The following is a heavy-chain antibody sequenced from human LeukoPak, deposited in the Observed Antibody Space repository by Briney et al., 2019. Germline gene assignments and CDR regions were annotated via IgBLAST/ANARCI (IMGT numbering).Heavy chain of an antibody. CDR1: GFTFSSYS. D-gene: IGHD3-10*01. CDR2: ISGSGDST. CDR3: AKDRGIISDY. V-gene: IGHV3-23*01. Sequence: GGTLRLSCVVSGFTFSSYSMSWVRQAPGKGLEWVSAISGSGDSTYYADSVKGRFTISRDNSKNTLYLQMNSLRVEDTAVYYCAKDRGIISDYWGQGTLVTVSS. J-gene: IGHJ4*02.